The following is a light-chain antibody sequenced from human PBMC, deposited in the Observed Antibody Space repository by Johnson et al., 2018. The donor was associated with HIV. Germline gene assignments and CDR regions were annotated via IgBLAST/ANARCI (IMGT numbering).Light chain of an antibody. Sequence: QPVLTQPPSASGPPGQRVTISCSGSSSNIGSNTVNWYQQLPGTAPKLLIYSNNQRPSGVPDRFSGSKYGTSASLAISGLQPEDEADYYFAAWDDSLNGLVFGTGTKVTVL. CDR3: AAWDDSLNGLV. CDR1: SSNIGSNT. J-gene: IGLJ1*01. CDR2: SNN. V-gene: IGLV1-44*01.